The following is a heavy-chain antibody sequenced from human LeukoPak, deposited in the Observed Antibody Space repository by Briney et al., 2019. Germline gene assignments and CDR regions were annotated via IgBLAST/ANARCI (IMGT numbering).Heavy chain of an antibody. D-gene: IGHD1-26*01. J-gene: IGHJ4*02. CDR2: INSDGSDT. CDR1: GFTFSRYW. CDR3: LSAVGPSEY. Sequence: GGSLRLSCAASGFTFSRYWIHWVRQAPGKGLVWVSRINSDGSDTVYADSERGRFTISRDNAKNTLYLQMNSLRADDTAVYYCLSAVGPSEYWGQGTLVTVSS. V-gene: IGHV3-74*01.